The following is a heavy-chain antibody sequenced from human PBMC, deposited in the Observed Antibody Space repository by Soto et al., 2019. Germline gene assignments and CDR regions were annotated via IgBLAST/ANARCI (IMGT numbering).Heavy chain of an antibody. CDR3: ARDKAAAGHYYYGMDV. CDR1: GFTFSSYS. CDR2: ISSSSSYI. D-gene: IGHD6-13*01. J-gene: IGHJ6*02. V-gene: IGHV3-21*01. Sequence: GGSLRLSCAASGFTFSSYSMNWVRQAPGKGLEWVSSISSSSSYIYYADSVKGRFTISRDNAKNSLYLKMNSLRAEDTAVYYCARDKAAAGHYYYGMDVWGQGTTVTVSS.